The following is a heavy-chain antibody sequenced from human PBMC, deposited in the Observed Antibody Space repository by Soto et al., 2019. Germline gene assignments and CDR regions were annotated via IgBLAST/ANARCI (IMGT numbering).Heavy chain of an antibody. V-gene: IGHV4-59*01. CDR2: IYYSGST. Sequence: KALETLSLTCTVSGGSISSYYWSWIRQPPGKGLEWIGYIYYSGSTNYNPSLKSRVTISVDTSKNQFSLKLSSVTAADTAVYYCAREANNDYFDYWGQGTLVTVSS. D-gene: IGHD2-8*01. J-gene: IGHJ4*02. CDR1: GGSISSYY. CDR3: AREANNDYFDY.